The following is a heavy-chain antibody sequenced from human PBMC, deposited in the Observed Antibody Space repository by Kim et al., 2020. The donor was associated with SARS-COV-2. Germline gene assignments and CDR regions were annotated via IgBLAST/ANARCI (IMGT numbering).Heavy chain of an antibody. CDR1: GFTFSGST. CDR3: TRGPPYSESYWDAFDI. Sequence: GGSLRLSCATSGFTFSGSTMHWVRQASGKGLEWVGRIRSKANSYETAYAASVTGRFTIARDDSKNTAYLQMNSLKTEDTAVYYCTRGPPYSESYWDAFDIWGQGTMVSVSS. CDR2: IRSKANSYET. V-gene: IGHV3-73*01. J-gene: IGHJ3*02. D-gene: IGHD1-26*01.